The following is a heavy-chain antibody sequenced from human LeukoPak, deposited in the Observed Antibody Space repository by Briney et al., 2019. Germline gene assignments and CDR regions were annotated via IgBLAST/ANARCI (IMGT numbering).Heavy chain of an antibody. CDR2: IYKGGST. Sequence: GGSLRLSCAASGFTVSSNYMSWVRQAPGKGLEWVSVIYKGGSTYYADSVEGRFNISRDNSKNTLYLQMNSLRAEHTAVYYCAIVYYDILTGYFHWGQGALVTVSS. CDR1: GFTVSSNY. J-gene: IGHJ4*02. CDR3: AIVYYDILTGYFH. V-gene: IGHV3-53*01. D-gene: IGHD3-9*01.